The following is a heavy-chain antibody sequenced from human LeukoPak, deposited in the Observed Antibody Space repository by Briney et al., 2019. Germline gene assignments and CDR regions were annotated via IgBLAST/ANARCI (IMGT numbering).Heavy chain of an antibody. J-gene: IGHJ4*02. V-gene: IGHV1-58*02. D-gene: IGHD3-10*01. CDR3: AAEYVTMVRGVIQEIDY. CDR1: GFTFTSSA. Sequence: TVKVSCKASGFTFTSSAMQWVRQARGQRLEWIGWIVVGSGNTNYAQKFQERVTITRDMSTSTAYMELSSLRSEDTAVYYCAAEYVTMVRGVIQEIDYWGQGTLVTVSS. CDR2: IVVGSGNT.